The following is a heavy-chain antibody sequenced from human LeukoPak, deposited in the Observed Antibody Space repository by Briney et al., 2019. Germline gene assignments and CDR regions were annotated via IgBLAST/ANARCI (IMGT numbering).Heavy chain of an antibody. CDR3: AKAAVYSKRWTPFDD. CDR1: GFTVSSNE. Sequence: GGPLRLSCAASGFTVSSNEMSWVRQAPGKGLEWVSSISGGSTYYADSRKGRFTISRDNSKNTLHLQMNSLRAEDTAVYYCAKAAVYSKRWTPFDDWGRGTLVTVSS. J-gene: IGHJ4*02. CDR2: ISGGST. V-gene: IGHV3-38-3*01. D-gene: IGHD1-26*01.